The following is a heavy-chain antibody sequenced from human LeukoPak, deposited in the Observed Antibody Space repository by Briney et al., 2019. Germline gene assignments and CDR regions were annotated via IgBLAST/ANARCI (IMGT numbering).Heavy chain of an antibody. D-gene: IGHD5-18*01. CDR2: INHSGST. CDR1: GGSFSGYY. CDR3: ARIPVDTAMVYDY. V-gene: IGHV4-34*01. Sequence: SETLSLTCAVYGGSFSGYYWSWIRQPPGKGLEWIGEINHSGSTNYNPSLKSRVTISVDTSKNQFSLKLSSVTAADTAVYYCARIPVDTAMVYDYWGQGTLVTVSS. J-gene: IGHJ4*02.